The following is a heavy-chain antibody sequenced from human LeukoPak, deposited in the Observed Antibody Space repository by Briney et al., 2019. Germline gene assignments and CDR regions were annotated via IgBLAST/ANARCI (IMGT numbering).Heavy chain of an antibody. V-gene: IGHV3-7*01. J-gene: IGHJ4*02. CDR2: IKQDGSEE. CDR1: GFNFSNYW. CDR3: AKNHGSYYVFDY. D-gene: IGHD1-26*01. Sequence: PGGSLRLSCAASGFNFSNYWMSWVRQAPGKGLEWVANIKQDGSEEYYVDSVKGRFTISRDNAKNSLYLQMNSLRAEDTAVYHCAKNHGSYYVFDYWGQGTLVTVSS.